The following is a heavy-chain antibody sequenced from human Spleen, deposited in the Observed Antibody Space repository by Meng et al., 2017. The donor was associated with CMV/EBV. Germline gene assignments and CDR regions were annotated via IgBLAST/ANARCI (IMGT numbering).Heavy chain of an antibody. Sequence: KVSCKAYGYSFTGYSIHGVRQTPEKGLQWMGRISPNTGDTIYEENFQGRVTMTRDTSINTAYMELSSLTSDDTAVYYCGRGQQTFDPWGQGTLVTVSS. CDR2: ISPNTGDT. V-gene: IGHV1-2*06. CDR1: GYSFTGYS. CDR3: GRGQQTFDP. D-gene: IGHD1-1*01. J-gene: IGHJ5*02.